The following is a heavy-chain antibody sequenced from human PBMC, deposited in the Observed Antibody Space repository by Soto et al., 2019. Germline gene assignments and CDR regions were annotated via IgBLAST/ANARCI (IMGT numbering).Heavy chain of an antibody. CDR2: ISGSGGST. D-gene: IGHD3-3*01. Sequence: EVQLLESGGGLVQPGGSLRLSCAASGFTFSSYAMSWVRQAPGKGLEWVSAISGSGGSTYYADSVKGRFTISRDNSKNTLYLQMNSLRAEDTAVYYCAKEGDFWSCYYEYNWFDPWGQGTLVTVSS. CDR1: GFTFSSYA. J-gene: IGHJ5*02. V-gene: IGHV3-23*01. CDR3: AKEGDFWSCYYEYNWFDP.